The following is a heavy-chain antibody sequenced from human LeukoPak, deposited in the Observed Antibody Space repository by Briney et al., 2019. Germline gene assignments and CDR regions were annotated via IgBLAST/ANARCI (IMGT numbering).Heavy chain of an antibody. CDR2: ISGSGGDT. CDR3: AKGKVSIWPAAFDI. CDR1: GFTFSSSA. V-gene: IGHV3-23*01. J-gene: IGHJ3*02. Sequence: GGSLRLSCAASGFTFSSSAMSWVRQAPGKGLEWVSAISGSGGDTYYADSVKGRFTISRDNSKYTVSLQMNSLAAEDTAIYYCAKGKVSIWPAAFDIWGQGTMVTVSS. D-gene: IGHD3-9*01.